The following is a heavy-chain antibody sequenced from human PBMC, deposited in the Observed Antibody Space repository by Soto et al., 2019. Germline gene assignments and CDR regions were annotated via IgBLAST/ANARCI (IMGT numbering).Heavy chain of an antibody. Sequence: ASVKVSCKVSGYTLTELSMHWVRQAPGKGLEWMGGFDPEDGETIYAQKFQGRVTMTEDTSTDTAYMELSSLRSEDTAVYYCATRGSYRYMIRGDFDYWGQGTLVTVSS. CDR3: ATRGSYRYMIRGDFDY. CDR2: FDPEDGET. CDR1: GYTLTELS. J-gene: IGHJ4*02. V-gene: IGHV1-24*01. D-gene: IGHD3-16*02.